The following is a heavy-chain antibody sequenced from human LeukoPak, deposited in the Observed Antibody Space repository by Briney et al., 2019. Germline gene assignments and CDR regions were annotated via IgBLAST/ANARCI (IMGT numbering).Heavy chain of an antibody. V-gene: IGHV1-69*13. CDR1: GGTFISYA. D-gene: IGHD2-21*02. Sequence: SVKVSCKASGGTFISYAISWVRQAPGQGLEWMGGIIPIFGTANYAQKFQGRVTITADESTSTAYMELSSLRSEDTAVYYCARDRNPIVVVTATYYGMDVWGQGTTVTVSS. CDR3: ARDRNPIVVVTATYYGMDV. CDR2: IIPIFGTA. J-gene: IGHJ6*02.